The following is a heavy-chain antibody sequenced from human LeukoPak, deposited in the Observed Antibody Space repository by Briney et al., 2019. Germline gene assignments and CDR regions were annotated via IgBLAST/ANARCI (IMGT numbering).Heavy chain of an antibody. CDR3: ARDPVETMVVTPEGDY. Sequence: GSSVKVSCKASGGTFSSYAISWVRQAPGQGLEWMGGIIPIFGTANYAQRFQGRVTITTDESTSTAYMELSSLRSEDTAVYYCARDPVETMVVTPEGDYWGQGTLVTLSS. CDR2: IIPIFGTA. J-gene: IGHJ4*02. V-gene: IGHV1-69*05. D-gene: IGHD4-23*01. CDR1: GGTFSSYA.